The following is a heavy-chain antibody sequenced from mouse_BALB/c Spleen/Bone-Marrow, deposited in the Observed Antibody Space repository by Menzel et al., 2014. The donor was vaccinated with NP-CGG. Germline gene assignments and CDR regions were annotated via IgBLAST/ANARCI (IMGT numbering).Heavy chain of an antibody. Sequence: VQVVESGAELMKPGASVKISCKATGYTFSSYWIEWVKQRPGHGLEWIGEILPGSGSTNYNEKFKGNATFTADTSSNTAYMQLSSLTSEDSAVYYCAREDGNHGGFAYWGQGTLVTVSA. V-gene: IGHV1-9*01. CDR1: GYTFSSYW. D-gene: IGHD2-1*01. CDR2: ILPGSGST. J-gene: IGHJ3*01. CDR3: AREDGNHGGFAY.